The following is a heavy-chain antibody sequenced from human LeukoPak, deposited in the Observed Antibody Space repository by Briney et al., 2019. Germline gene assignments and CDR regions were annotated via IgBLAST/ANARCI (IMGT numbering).Heavy chain of an antibody. J-gene: IGHJ3*02. CDR2: IYYSGST. Sequence: SETLSLTCTVSGGSISSYYWSWIRQPPGKGLEWIGYIYYSGSTNYNPSLKSRVTISVDTSKNQFSLKLSSVTAADTAVYYCARQSLVLLWFGELLGDAFDIWGQGTMVTVSS. CDR1: GGSISSYY. CDR3: ARQSLVLLWFGELLGDAFDI. V-gene: IGHV4-59*08. D-gene: IGHD3-10*01.